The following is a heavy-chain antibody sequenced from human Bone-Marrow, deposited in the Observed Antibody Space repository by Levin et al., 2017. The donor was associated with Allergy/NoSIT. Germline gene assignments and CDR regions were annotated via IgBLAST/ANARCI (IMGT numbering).Heavy chain of an antibody. D-gene: IGHD3-10*01. J-gene: IGHJ4*02. Sequence: SETLSLTCTVSGGSIGSEDYYWSWLRQPPGTGLEWIGYIYYSGSTYYNPSLKSRISISMDTSKNLLSLMLSSVTAADTAVYFCARVDSGGDPTSLAKIDYWGQGTLVTVSS. CDR2: IYYSGST. V-gene: IGHV4-30-4*01. CDR3: ARVDSGGDPTSLAKIDY. CDR1: GGSIGSEDYY.